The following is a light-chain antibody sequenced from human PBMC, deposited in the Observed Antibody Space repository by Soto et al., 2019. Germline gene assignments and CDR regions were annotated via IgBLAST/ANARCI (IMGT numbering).Light chain of an antibody. CDR2: ANI. Sequence: QAVLTQPPSVSGAPGQRVTISCAGSSSNIGAGYDVHWYQQITGTAPKLLIYANINRPSGVPDRFSGSKSGTSASLAITGLQAEDEADYYCQSYDSSLSGYVFGIGTQVTVL. CDR3: QSYDSSLSGYV. CDR1: SSNIGAGYD. J-gene: IGLJ1*01. V-gene: IGLV1-40*01.